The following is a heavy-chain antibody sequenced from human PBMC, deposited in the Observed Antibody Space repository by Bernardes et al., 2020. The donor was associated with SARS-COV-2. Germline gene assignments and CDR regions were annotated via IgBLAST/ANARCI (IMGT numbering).Heavy chain of an antibody. CDR2: ISSSATAI. CDR3: ARVVPFYDMDV. V-gene: IGHV3-11*01. CDR1: GFSFSDFF. J-gene: IGHJ6*02. Sequence: GGSLRLSCAGSGFSFSDFFMTWIRQAPGKGLEWVAYISSSATAIYYADSVRGRFTISRDNTKNSLYLLMNSLRADDTAVYYCARVVPFYDMDVWGQGTTVTVTS.